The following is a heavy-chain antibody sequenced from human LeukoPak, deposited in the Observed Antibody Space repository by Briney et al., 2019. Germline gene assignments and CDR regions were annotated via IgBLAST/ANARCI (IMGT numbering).Heavy chain of an antibody. J-gene: IGHJ6*02. CDR2: VSYSGST. CDR3: ARGKFGDFED. Sequence: PSETLSLTCTVSGASLNSYYWSWIRQPPGKGLEGIGCVSYSGSTDYNPALKSRVTISEDTSKSQVSLKLSSVTAADTAVYFCARGKFGDFEDWGQGTTVTVSS. V-gene: IGHV4-59*01. CDR1: GASLNSYY. D-gene: IGHD4-17*01.